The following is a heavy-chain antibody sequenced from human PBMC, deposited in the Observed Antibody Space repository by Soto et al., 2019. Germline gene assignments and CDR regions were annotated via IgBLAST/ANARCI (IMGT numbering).Heavy chain of an antibody. D-gene: IGHD5-18*01. CDR1: GYTFTSYD. CDR2: MNPNSGNT. Sequence: ASVKVSCKASGYTFTSYDINWVRQATGQGLEWMGWMNPNSGNTGYAQKFQGRVTMTRNTSISTAYMELSSLRSEDTAVYYCARVGWTAMVSAYYYYMDVWGKGTTVIVSS. V-gene: IGHV1-8*01. CDR3: ARVGWTAMVSAYYYYMDV. J-gene: IGHJ6*03.